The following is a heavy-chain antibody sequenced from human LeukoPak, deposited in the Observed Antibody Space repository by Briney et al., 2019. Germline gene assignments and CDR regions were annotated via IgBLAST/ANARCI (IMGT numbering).Heavy chain of an antibody. V-gene: IGHV4-34*01. CDR2: INHSGST. Sequence: SETLSLTCAVYGGSFSGYYWSWIRQPPGKGLEWIGEINHSGSTNYNPSLKSRVTISVDTSKNQFSLKLSSVTAADTAEYYCARGEGIAVAGTLFLFDYWGQGTLVTVSS. CDR3: ARGEGIAVAGTLFLFDY. CDR1: GGSFSGYY. J-gene: IGHJ4*02. D-gene: IGHD6-19*01.